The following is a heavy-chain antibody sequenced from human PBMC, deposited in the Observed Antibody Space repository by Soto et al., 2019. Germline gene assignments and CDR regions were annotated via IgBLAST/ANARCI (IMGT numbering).Heavy chain of an antibody. D-gene: IGHD6-19*01. V-gene: IGHV4-59*01. J-gene: IGHJ5*02. CDR1: GGSISSYY. CDR2: IYYSGST. Sequence: PSETLSLTCTVSGGSISSYYWSWIRQPPGKGLEWIGYIYYSGSTNYNPSLKSRATISVDTSKNQFSLKLSSVTAADTAVYYCARDHSSGWLNWFDPWGQGTLGTVSS. CDR3: ARDHSSGWLNWFDP.